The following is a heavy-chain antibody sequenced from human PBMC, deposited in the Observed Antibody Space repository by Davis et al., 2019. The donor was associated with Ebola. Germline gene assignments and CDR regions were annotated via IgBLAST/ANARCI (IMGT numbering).Heavy chain of an antibody. CDR2: ISGSGGST. CDR1: GFTFSSYA. Sequence: GESLKISCAASGFTFSSYAMSWVRQAPGKGLEWVSAISGSGGSTYYADSVKGRFTISRDNSKNTLYLQMNSLRAEDTAVYYCGAIRVYYYGMDVWGQGTTVTVSS. V-gene: IGHV3-23*01. CDR3: GAIRVYYYGMDV. J-gene: IGHJ6*02. D-gene: IGHD1-26*01.